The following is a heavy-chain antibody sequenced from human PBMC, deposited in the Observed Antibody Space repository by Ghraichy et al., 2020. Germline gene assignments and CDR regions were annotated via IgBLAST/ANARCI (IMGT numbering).Heavy chain of an antibody. CDR2: IWYDGSNK. J-gene: IGHJ4*02. D-gene: IGHD4-11*01. Sequence: GGSLRLSCAASGFTFSSYGMHWVRQAPGKGLEWVAVIWYDGSNKYYADSVKGRFTISRDNSKNTLYLQMNSLRAEDTAVYYCARLWDYSNSPFDYWGQGTLVTVSS. CDR1: GFTFSSYG. CDR3: ARLWDYSNSPFDY. V-gene: IGHV3-33*08.